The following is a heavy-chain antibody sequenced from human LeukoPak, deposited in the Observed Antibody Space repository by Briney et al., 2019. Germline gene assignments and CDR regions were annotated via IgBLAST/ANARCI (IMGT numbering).Heavy chain of an antibody. CDR1: GGSVSDTSYY. CDR3: ARLRLRRRKADL. V-gene: IGHV4-39*01. CDR2: MYHSGGT. D-gene: IGHD1-14*01. J-gene: IGHJ2*01. Sequence: SETLSLTCTVSGGSVSDTSYYWGWIRQPSGKGLEFIGSMYHSGGTYYNEALKSRVTMSVDTSSNQFSLKLSSVTAADTAVYYCARLRLRRRKADLWGRGTLVIVSS.